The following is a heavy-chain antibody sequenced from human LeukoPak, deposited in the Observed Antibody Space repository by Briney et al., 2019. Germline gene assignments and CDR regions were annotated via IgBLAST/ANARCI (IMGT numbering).Heavy chain of an antibody. V-gene: IGHV2-5*02. CDR1: GFSLSTSGVG. CDR2: IYWDDDK. Sequence: SGPTLVKPTQTLTLTCTFSGFSLSTSGVGVDWIRQAPGKALEWLALIYWDDDKRYSPSLKSRLTITKDTSKNQVVLTLTHMDPVDTATYYCARRQANYYDSSGYFNYYFDYWGQGTLVTVSS. CDR3: ARRQANYYDSSGYFNYYFDY. D-gene: IGHD3-22*01. J-gene: IGHJ4*02.